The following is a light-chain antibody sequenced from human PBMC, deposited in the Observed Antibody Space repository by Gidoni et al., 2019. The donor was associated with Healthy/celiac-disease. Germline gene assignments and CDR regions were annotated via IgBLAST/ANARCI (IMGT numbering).Light chain of an antibody. J-gene: IGKJ1*01. CDR3: QQYGSSLTWT. Sequence: IVLTQSPGTLSLSPGESATLACRASQSVSSSYLAWYQQKPGQAPRLLIYGASSRATGIPDRFSGSGSGTDFTLTISRLEPEDVAVYYCQQYGSSLTWTFGQGTKVEIK. CDR2: GAS. CDR1: QSVSSSY. V-gene: IGKV3-20*01.